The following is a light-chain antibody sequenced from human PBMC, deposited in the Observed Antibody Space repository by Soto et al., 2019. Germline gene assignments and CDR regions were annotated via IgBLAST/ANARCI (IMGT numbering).Light chain of an antibody. Sequence: DIQMTHSPYTLSASVVDRVTITCRSSQSISGWLAWYQQKPGKAPKLLISDASNLQSGVPSRFSGSGSGTEFTLTIISLQPDDIATYYCQQYNAYWTFGQGTKVDIK. CDR1: QSISGW. V-gene: IGKV1-5*01. J-gene: IGKJ1*01. CDR3: QQYNAYWT. CDR2: DAS.